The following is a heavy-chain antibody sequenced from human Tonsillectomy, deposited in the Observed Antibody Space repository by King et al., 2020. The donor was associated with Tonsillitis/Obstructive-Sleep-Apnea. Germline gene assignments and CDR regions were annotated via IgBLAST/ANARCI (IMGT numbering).Heavy chain of an antibody. CDR2: IKQDGSEK. V-gene: IGHV3-7*01. D-gene: IGHD5-18*01. CDR3: AREGGDGYSFGYAAYYYYMDV. J-gene: IGHJ6*03. CDR1: GFTFSSYW. Sequence: VQLVQSGGGLVQPGGSLRLSCAASGFTFSSYWMSWVRQAPGKGLEWVANIKQDGSEKYYVDSVKGRFTISRDNAKNSLYLQMNSLRAEDTAVYYCAREGGDGYSFGYAAYYYYMDVWGKGTAVTVSS.